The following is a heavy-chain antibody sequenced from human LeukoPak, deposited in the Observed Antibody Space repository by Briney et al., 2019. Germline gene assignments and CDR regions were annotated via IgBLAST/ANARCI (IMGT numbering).Heavy chain of an antibody. Sequence: ESLKISCKGSGYSFTSYWIGWVRQMPGKGLEWMGIIYPGDSDTRYSPSFQGQVTISADKSISTAYLQWSSLKASDTAMYYCARRSRVGATTDAFDIWGQGTMVTVSS. CDR1: GYSFTSYW. CDR2: IYPGDSDT. CDR3: ARRSRVGATTDAFDI. V-gene: IGHV5-51*01. D-gene: IGHD1-26*01. J-gene: IGHJ3*02.